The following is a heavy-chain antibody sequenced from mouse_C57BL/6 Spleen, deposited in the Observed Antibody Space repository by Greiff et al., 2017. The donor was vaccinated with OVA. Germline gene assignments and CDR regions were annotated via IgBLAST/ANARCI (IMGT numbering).Heavy chain of an antibody. V-gene: IGHV1-82*01. Sequence: QVQLQQSGPELVKPGASVKISCKASGYAFSSSWMNWVKQRPGQGLEWIGRIYPGDGDTNYNGKFKGKATLTADKSSSTAYMQLSSLTSEDSAVYFCARHFYYYGSTYWYFDVWGTGTTVTVSS. D-gene: IGHD1-1*01. CDR3: ARHFYYYGSTYWYFDV. CDR2: IYPGDGDT. CDR1: GYAFSSSW. J-gene: IGHJ1*03.